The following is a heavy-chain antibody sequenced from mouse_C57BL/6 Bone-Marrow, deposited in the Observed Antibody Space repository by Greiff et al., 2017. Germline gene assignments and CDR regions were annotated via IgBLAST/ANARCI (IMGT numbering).Heavy chain of an antibody. CDR3: ARRRAYSHYGGFFAY. J-gene: IGHJ3*01. CDR2: IYPGSGST. V-gene: IGHV1-55*01. D-gene: IGHD1-1*01. CDR1: GYTFTSYW. Sequence: QVQLQPGAELVKPGASVKMSCKASGYTFTSYWITWVKQRPGQGLEWIGDIYPGSGSTNYNEKFKSKATLTVDTSSSTAYMQLSSLTSEDSAVYYCARRRAYSHYGGFFAYWGQGTLVTVSA.